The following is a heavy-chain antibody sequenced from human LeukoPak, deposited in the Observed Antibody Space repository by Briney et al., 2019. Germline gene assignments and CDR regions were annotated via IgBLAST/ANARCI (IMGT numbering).Heavy chain of an antibody. J-gene: IGHJ5*02. V-gene: IGHV4-34*01. CDR1: GASISSYY. D-gene: IGHD5-12*01. CDR3: ARALGSYTGYDYSWFDP. CDR2: INHSGST. Sequence: SETLSLTCTVSGASISSYYWSWIRQPPGKGLEWIGEINHSGSTNYNPSLKSRATISVDTSKNQFSLKLSSVTAADTAVYFCARALGSYTGYDYSWFDPWGQGTLVTVSS.